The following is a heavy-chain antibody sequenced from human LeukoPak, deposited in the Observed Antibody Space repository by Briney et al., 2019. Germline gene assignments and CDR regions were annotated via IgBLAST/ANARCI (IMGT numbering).Heavy chain of an antibody. CDR2: IYSCCTT. D-gene: IGHD1-26*01. Sequence: GGSXXLXXXXXGFIVRSKXMTWVRQAPGKGVXWVSVIYSCCTTYYADSVKGRFPISRDNSNNTLFLQMNSLRPDDTAAYYCASGTPGDSGSYRAFDYWGQGTLVTVSS. V-gene: IGHV3-66*02. CDR3: ASGTPGDSGSYRAFDY. CDR1: GFIVRSKX. J-gene: IGHJ4*02.